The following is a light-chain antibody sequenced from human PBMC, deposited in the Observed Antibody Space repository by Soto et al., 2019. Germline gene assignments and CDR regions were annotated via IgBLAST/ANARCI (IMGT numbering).Light chain of an antibody. CDR1: QSVLSSSNNKDY. V-gene: IGKV4-1*01. CDR2: WAS. CDR3: QQYYGSPYT. J-gene: IGKJ2*01. Sequence: IVMTQSPDSLAVSLGERATINCKSSQSVLSSSNNKDYLAWYQQKPGQPPKLLIYWASTRESGVPDRFSGSGSGTDFTLTISSLQAEDVAFYYCQQYYGSPYTFGQGTKLEIK.